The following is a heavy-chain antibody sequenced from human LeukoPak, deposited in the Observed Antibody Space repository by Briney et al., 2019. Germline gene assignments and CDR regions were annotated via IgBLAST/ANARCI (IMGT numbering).Heavy chain of an antibody. CDR2: INWNGGST. J-gene: IGHJ6*03. CDR3: AREVRGVSYYYYYMDV. CDR1: GFTFSSYW. D-gene: IGHD3-10*01. V-gene: IGHV3-20*04. Sequence: GGSLRLSCAASGFTFSSYWMSWVRQAPGKGLEWVSGINWNGGSTGYADSVKGRFTISRDNAKNSLYLQMNSLRAEDTALYYCAREVRGVSYYYYYMDVRGKGTTVTVSS.